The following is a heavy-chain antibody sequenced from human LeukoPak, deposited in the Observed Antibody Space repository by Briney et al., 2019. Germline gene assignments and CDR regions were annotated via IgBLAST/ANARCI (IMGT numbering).Heavy chain of an antibody. D-gene: IGHD6-19*01. CDR3: AKDGAHSSGWYELDY. CDR1: GFTFSSYI. V-gene: IGHV3-9*01. Sequence: GGSLRLSCAASGFTFSSYIMTWVRQAPGKGLEWVSGISWNSGSIGYADSVKGRFTISRDNAKNSLYLQMNSLRAEDTALYYCAKDGAHSSGWYELDYWGQGTLVTVSS. J-gene: IGHJ4*02. CDR2: ISWNSGSI.